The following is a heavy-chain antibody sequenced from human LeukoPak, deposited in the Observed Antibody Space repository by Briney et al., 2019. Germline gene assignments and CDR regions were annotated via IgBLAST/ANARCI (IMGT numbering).Heavy chain of an antibody. CDR2: INSDGSST. V-gene: IGHV3-74*01. J-gene: IGHJ6*02. D-gene: IGHD3-3*01. CDR3: ARGPVVPNHSYYDFWSGYNLYYYYGMDV. Sequence: GGSLRLSWAASGFTFSSYWMHWVRQAPGKGLVWVSRINSDGSSTSYADSVKGRFTISRDNAKNTLYLQMNSLRAEDTAVYYCARGPVVPNHSYYDFWSGYNLYYYYGMDVWGQGTTVTVSS. CDR1: GFTFSSYW.